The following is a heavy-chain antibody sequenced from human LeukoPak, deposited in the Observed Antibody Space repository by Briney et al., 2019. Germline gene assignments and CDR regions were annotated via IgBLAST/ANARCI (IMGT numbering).Heavy chain of an antibody. CDR1: GGSFSGYA. CDR2: IIPILASVDYGTT. J-gene: IGHJ6*02. CDR3: ARHSNMDAYSYPHGMDV. D-gene: IGHD4-11*01. V-gene: IGHV1-69*13. Sequence: SVKVSCKASGGSFSGYAVSWVRQAPGRGLEWMGGIIPILASVDYGTTKYAQKFQGSVTITADESTSTVYMELSSLTSEDTAVYYCARHSNMDAYSYPHGMDVWGQGPAVTVSS.